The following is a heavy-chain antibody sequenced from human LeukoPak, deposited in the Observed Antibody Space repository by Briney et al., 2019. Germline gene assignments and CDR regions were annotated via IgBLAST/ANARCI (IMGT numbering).Heavy chain of an antibody. CDR1: GFTFSSYA. J-gene: IGHJ3*02. CDR3: AKERSIQLWSYGDVFDI. CDR2: ISGSGGST. V-gene: IGHV3-23*01. Sequence: GGSLRLSCAASGFTFSSYAMSWVRQAPGKGLEWVSAISGSGGSTYYADSVKGRFTISRDNSKNTLYQQMNSLRAEDTAVYYCAKERSIQLWSYGDVFDIWAKGTMVTVSS. D-gene: IGHD5-18*01.